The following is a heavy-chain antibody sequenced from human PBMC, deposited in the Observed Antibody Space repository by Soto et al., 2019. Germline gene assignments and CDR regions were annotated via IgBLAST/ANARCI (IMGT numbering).Heavy chain of an antibody. V-gene: IGHV3-30*18. CDR3: AKHQRIVVVVAALDY. D-gene: IGHD2-15*01. CDR2: ISYDGSNK. Sequence: QVQLVESGGGVVQPGRSLRLSCAASGFTFSSYGMHWVRQAPGKGLEWVAVISYDGSNKYYADSVKGRFTISRDNSKNTLYLQMNSLRAEDTAVYYCAKHQRIVVVVAALDYWGQGTLVTVSS. CDR1: GFTFSSYG. J-gene: IGHJ4*02.